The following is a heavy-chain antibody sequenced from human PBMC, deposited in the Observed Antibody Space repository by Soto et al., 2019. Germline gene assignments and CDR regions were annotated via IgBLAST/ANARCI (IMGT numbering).Heavy chain of an antibody. V-gene: IGHV4-59*01. CDR3: ARSSYYDFWSGYYVGSAVGNYYGMDV. J-gene: IGHJ6*02. D-gene: IGHD3-3*01. CDR2: IYYSGST. CDR1: CGSISSYY. Sequence: PSETLSLTCTVSCGSISSYYWSWIRQPPGKGLEWIGYIYYSGSTNYNPSLKSRVTISVDTSKNQFSLKLSSVTAADTAVYYCARSSYYDFWSGYYVGSAVGNYYGMDVWGQGTTVTVSS.